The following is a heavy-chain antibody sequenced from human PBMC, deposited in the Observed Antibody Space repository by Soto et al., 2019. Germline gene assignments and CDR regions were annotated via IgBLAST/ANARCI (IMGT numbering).Heavy chain of an antibody. D-gene: IGHD1-26*01. CDR3: ARDGGSYYRGTHWFDP. Sequence: ASVKVSCKASGYTFTDYHIHWVRQAPGQGLEWLGRINPKSGGTSTAQKFQGWVTMTRDRSISTVYMELTRLRSDDTAVYYCARDGGSYYRGTHWFDPWGQGTLVTVSS. CDR1: GYTFTDYH. V-gene: IGHV1-2*04. J-gene: IGHJ5*02. CDR2: INPKSGGT.